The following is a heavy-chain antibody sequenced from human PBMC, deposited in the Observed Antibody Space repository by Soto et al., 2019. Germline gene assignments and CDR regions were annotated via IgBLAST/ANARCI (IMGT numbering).Heavy chain of an antibody. CDR2: IYYTGST. CDR3: AGAPNWAYFDL. J-gene: IGHJ4*02. CDR1: SGSISTYY. Sequence: SETLSLTCTVSSGSISTYYWSWIRQPPGKGLEWIGYIYYTGSTNYNPSLKTRVAISMDTSKDQFSLNLSSVTAADTAVYYCAGAPNWAYFDLWGLGTLVTVSS. D-gene: IGHD7-27*01. V-gene: IGHV4-59*01.